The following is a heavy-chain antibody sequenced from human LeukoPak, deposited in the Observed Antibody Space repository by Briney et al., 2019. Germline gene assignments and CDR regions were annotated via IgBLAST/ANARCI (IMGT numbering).Heavy chain of an antibody. V-gene: IGHV4-39*07. CDR3: ARSDYYGSGSGAFDI. CDR2: IYYSGST. CDR1: GGSISSSSYY. D-gene: IGHD3-10*01. J-gene: IGHJ3*02. Sequence: PSETLSLTCTVSGGSISSSSYYWGWIRQPPGKGLEWIGSIYYSGSTYYNPSLKSRVTISVDTSKNQFSLKLSSVTAADTVVYYCARSDYYGSGSGAFDIWGQGTLVTVSS.